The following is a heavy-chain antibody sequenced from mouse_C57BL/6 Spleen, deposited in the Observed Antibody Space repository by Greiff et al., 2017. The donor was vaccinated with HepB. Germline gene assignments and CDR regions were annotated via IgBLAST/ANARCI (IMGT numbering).Heavy chain of an antibody. CDR2: ISGGGGNT. Sequence: EVKVVESGGGLVKPGGSLKLSCAASGFTFSSYTMSWVRQTPEKRLEWVATISGGGGNTYYPDSVKGRFTISRDNAKNTLYLQMSSLRSEDTALYYCARVYYGNYGGFAYWGQGTLVTVSA. V-gene: IGHV5-9*01. J-gene: IGHJ3*01. CDR3: ARVYYGNYGGFAY. D-gene: IGHD2-1*01. CDR1: GFTFSSYT.